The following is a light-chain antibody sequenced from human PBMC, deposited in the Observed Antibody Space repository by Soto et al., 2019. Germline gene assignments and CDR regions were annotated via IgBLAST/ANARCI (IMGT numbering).Light chain of an antibody. CDR1: QGISSY. V-gene: IGKV1-9*01. Sequence: DIQLTQSPSFLSASVGDRVTITCRASQGISSYLAGYQQKPGKAPKLLIYAASTLQSGVPSRFSGSGSGTEFTLTISSLQPEDFATYYCQQLNSYPQTFGGGTKVDIK. CDR3: QQLNSYPQT. J-gene: IGKJ4*01. CDR2: AAS.